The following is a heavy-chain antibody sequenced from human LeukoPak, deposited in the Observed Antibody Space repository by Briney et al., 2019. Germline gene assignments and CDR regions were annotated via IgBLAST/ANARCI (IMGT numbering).Heavy chain of an antibody. CDR3: ARHYWAIDNWFDP. V-gene: IGHV4-39*01. CDR1: GGSISSSSYY. Sequence: SETLSLTCTVSGGSISSSSYYWGWIRQPPGKGLEWIGSSYYSGSTYYNPSLKSRVTISVDTSKNQFSLKLSSVTAADTAVYYCARHYWAIDNWFDPWGQGTLVTVSS. J-gene: IGHJ5*02. D-gene: IGHD2-8*02. CDR2: SYYSGST.